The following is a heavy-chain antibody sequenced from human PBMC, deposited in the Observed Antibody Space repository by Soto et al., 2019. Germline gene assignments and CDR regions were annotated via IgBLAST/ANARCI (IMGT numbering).Heavy chain of an antibody. CDR1: GHTFTSYG. V-gene: IGHV1-18*04. D-gene: IGHD3-10*01. CDR3: ARGSTMVRVVIWGSGYYYYYGMDV. Sequence: GASVKVSCKASGHTFTSYGISWVRQAPGQGLEWMGWISAYNGNTNYAQKLQGRVTMTTDTSTSTAYMELRSLRSDDTAVYYCARGSTMVRVVIWGSGYYYYYGMDVWGQGTTVTVSS. CDR2: ISAYNGNT. J-gene: IGHJ6*02.